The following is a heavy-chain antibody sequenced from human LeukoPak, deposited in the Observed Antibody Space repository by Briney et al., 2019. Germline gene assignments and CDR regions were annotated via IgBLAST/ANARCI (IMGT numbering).Heavy chain of an antibody. V-gene: IGHV4-30-4*01. CDR2: IYYSGST. Sequence: SETLSLTCTVSGGSISSGDYYWSWIRQPPGTGLEWIGYIYYSGSTNYNPSLKSRVTISVDTSKNQFSLKLSSVTAADTAVYYCARGGLVVTAIPGSYYFDYWGQGTLVTVSS. J-gene: IGHJ4*02. CDR1: GGSISSGDYY. CDR3: ARGGLVVTAIPGSYYFDY. D-gene: IGHD2-21*02.